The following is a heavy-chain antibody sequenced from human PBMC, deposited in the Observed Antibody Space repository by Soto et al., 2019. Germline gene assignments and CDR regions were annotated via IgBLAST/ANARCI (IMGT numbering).Heavy chain of an antibody. CDR1: GYTFTGYY. V-gene: IGHV1-2*04. D-gene: IGHD4-17*01. CDR2: INPNSGGT. J-gene: IGHJ6*03. CDR3: ATSTVTNYYYYMDV. Sequence: ASVKVSCKASGYTFTGYYMHWVRQAPGQGLEWMGWINPNSGGTNYAQKFQGWVTMTRDTSISTAYMELSRLRSDDTAVYYCATSTVTNYYYYMDVWGKGTTVTVSS.